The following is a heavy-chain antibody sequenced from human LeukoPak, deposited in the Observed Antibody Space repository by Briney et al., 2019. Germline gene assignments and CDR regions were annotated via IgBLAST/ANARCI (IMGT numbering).Heavy chain of an antibody. J-gene: IGHJ6*02. Sequence: ASVTVSFKASGGTFSSYAISWVRQAPGQGLEWMGGIIPIFGTANYAQKFQGRVTITADESTSTAYMELSSLRSEDTAVYYCARGNIVVVPAAIEDYYYYGMDVWGQGTTVTVSS. CDR3: ARGNIVVVPAAIEDYYYYGMDV. D-gene: IGHD2-2*01. V-gene: IGHV1-69*13. CDR1: GGTFSSYA. CDR2: IIPIFGTA.